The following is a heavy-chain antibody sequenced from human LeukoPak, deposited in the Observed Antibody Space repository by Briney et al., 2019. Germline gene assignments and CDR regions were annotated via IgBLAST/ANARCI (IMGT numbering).Heavy chain of an antibody. CDR1: GFTFGSYS. Sequence: PGGSLRLSCAASGFTFGSYSMNWVRQAPGKGLVWVSRINSNGSITSNADSVKGRFTISRDNAKNTLFLQMNSLRAEDTAVYYCVRDLWNYYDSSGYYYEDYWGQGTLVTVSS. CDR3: VRDLWNYYDSSGYYYEDY. D-gene: IGHD3-22*01. V-gene: IGHV3-74*01. J-gene: IGHJ4*02. CDR2: INSNGSIT.